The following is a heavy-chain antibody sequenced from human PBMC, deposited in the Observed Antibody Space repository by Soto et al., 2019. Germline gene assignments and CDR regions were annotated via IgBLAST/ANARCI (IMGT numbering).Heavy chain of an antibody. Sequence: HPWGSLRLSCAASGFTYIGHWMSWVHQAPGKGLEWLTKINPDGSEKYSVDSVKGRFTISRDNAKNSLSLQLNSLRAEDTAVYFCVRDNQWAFDLWGQGTMVTVSS. V-gene: IGHV3-7*03. D-gene: IGHD2-8*01. CDR1: GFTYIGHW. CDR2: INPDGSEK. CDR3: VRDNQWAFDL. J-gene: IGHJ3*01.